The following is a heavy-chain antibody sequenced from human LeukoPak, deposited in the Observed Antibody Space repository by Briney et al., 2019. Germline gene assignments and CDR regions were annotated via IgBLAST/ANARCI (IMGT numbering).Heavy chain of an antibody. CDR3: AKDPATRDGHGAWFDP. D-gene: IGHD5-24*01. J-gene: IGHJ5*02. V-gene: IGHV3-43*02. Sequence: GGSLRLSCAASGFTFDHHAMHWVRQAPGKGLEWVSVISGDGGTIYYADSVKGRFTISRDNRKNCLYLLMNSLRTEDTALYHCAKDPATRDGHGAWFDPWGQGTLVTVSS. CDR2: ISGDGGTI. CDR1: GFTFDHHA.